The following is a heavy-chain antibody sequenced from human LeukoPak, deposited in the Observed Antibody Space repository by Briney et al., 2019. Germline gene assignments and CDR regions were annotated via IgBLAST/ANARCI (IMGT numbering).Heavy chain of an antibody. CDR3: AKPIFDHSSSWYDAFDI. Sequence: GRSLRLSCAASGFTFSSYAMHWVRQAPGKGLEWVSGISWNSGSIGYADSVKGRFTISRDNAKNSLYLQMNSLRAEDTALYYCAKPIFDHSSSWYDAFDIWGQGTMVTVSS. D-gene: IGHD6-13*01. CDR2: ISWNSGSI. V-gene: IGHV3-9*01. J-gene: IGHJ3*02. CDR1: GFTFSSYA.